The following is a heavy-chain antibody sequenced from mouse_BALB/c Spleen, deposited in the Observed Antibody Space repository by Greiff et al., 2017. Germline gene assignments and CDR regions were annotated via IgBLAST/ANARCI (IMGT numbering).Heavy chain of an antibody. D-gene: IGHD1-1*01. CDR2: ISSGSSTI. V-gene: IGHV5-17*02. CDR3: ARYGHYFDY. J-gene: IGHJ2*01. CDR1: GFTFSSFG. Sequence: EVQRVESGGGLVQPGGSRKLSCAASGFTFSSFGMHWVRQAPEKGLEWVAYISSGSSTIYYADTVKGRFTIFRDNPKNTLFLQMTSLRSEDTAMYYCARYGHYFDYWGQGTTLTVSS.